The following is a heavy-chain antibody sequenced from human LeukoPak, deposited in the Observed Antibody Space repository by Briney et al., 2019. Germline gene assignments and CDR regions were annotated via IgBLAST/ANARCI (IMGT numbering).Heavy chain of an antibody. CDR1: GFTFSSYE. J-gene: IGHJ4*02. V-gene: IGHV3-48*03. CDR2: ISIDGNTI. CDR3: ASLWELQPEG. Sequence: SGGSLRLSCETSGFTFSSYEMDWVRQAPGKGLEWVSYISIDGNTINYAEFVKGRFSISRDNAKNSVYLQMDSLRAEDTAVYYCASLWELQPEGWGQGTLVTVSS. D-gene: IGHD1-26*01.